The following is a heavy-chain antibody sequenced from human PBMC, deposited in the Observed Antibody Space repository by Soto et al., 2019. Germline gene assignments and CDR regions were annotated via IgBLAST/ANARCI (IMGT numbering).Heavy chain of an antibody. CDR1: GFTFSSYA. Sequence: GGSLRLSCAASGFTFSSYAMSWVRQAPGKGLEWVSAISGSGGSTYYADSVKGRFTISRDNSKNTLYLQMNSLRAEDTAVYYCAKDEYYDFWSGYYPYYYYGMDVWGQGTTVTVSS. V-gene: IGHV3-23*01. D-gene: IGHD3-3*01. CDR3: AKDEYYDFWSGYYPYYYYGMDV. CDR2: ISGSGGST. J-gene: IGHJ6*02.